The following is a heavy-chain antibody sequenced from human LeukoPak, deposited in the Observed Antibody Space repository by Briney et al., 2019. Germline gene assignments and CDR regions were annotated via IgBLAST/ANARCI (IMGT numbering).Heavy chain of an antibody. D-gene: IGHD6-13*01. CDR3: ARHAGTSMSRVGFFDS. CDR2: VHYGGSI. V-gene: IGHV4-39*01. J-gene: IGHJ4*02. CDR1: GGSISSSISF. Sequence: SETLSLTCTVSGGSISSSISFWAWIRQPPGRQLEYIGSVHYGGSIYYHPSLKSRVTISIDTSKNQFSLKVNSVTAADTVVYSCARHAGTSMSRVGFFDSWGQGTLVTVSS.